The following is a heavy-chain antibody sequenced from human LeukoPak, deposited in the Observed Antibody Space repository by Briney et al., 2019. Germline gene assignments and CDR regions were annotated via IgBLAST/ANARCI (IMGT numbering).Heavy chain of an antibody. CDR1: GFTFSDYY. CDR2: ISSSGSTI. CDR3: AGAAAGIMDYYYYYMDV. Sequence: GGSLRLSCAASGFTFSDYYMSWIRQAPGEGLEWVSYISSSGSTIYYADSVKGRFTISRDNAKNSLYLQMNSLRAEDTAVYYCAGAAAGIMDYYYYYMDVWGKGTTVTVSS. D-gene: IGHD6-13*01. V-gene: IGHV3-11*01. J-gene: IGHJ6*03.